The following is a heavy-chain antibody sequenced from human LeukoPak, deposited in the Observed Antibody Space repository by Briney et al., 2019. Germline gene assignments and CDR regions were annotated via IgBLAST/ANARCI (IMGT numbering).Heavy chain of an antibody. J-gene: IGHJ4*02. CDR1: GFTFSSYG. CDR2: IRYDGSNK. D-gene: IGHD3-10*01. Sequence: PGGSLRLSCAASGFTFSSYGMHWVRQAPGKGLEWVAFIRYDGSNKYYADSVKGRFTISRGNSKNTLYLQMNSLRAEDTAVYYCAKLLWFGEYRDYWGQGTLVTVSS. V-gene: IGHV3-30*02. CDR3: AKLLWFGEYRDY.